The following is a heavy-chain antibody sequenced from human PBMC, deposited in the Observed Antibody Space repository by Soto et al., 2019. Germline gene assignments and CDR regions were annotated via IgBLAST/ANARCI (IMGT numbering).Heavy chain of an antibody. CDR3: ARTLVAAGAYYFDY. Sequence: TLSLTCTVSGVSISTCGYYWSWIRQHPGKGLEWLALIDWDDDKYYNTSLKTRLTMSNHTSKNQAVRTMTYMDALXTAKYYCARTLVAAGAYYFDYGWQRSLVTVSS. CDR2: IDWDDDK. J-gene: IGHJ4*02. CDR1: GVSISTCGYY. V-gene: IGHV2-70*01. D-gene: IGHD2-15*01.